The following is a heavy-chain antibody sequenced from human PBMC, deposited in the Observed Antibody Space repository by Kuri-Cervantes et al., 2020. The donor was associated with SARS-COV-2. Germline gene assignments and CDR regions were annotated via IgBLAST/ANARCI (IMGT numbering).Heavy chain of an antibody. D-gene: IGHD1-26*01. Sequence: GSLRLSCTVPGGSISTYYWGWIRQPAGKGLEWIGRVYSTGPTDYNPSLKSRVTMSVDTSKSQFSLNLTSVTAADTAVYYCARVGARGLDFWGRGTLVTVSS. CDR2: VYSTGPT. CDR1: GGSISTYY. V-gene: IGHV4-4*07. J-gene: IGHJ4*02. CDR3: ARVGARGLDF.